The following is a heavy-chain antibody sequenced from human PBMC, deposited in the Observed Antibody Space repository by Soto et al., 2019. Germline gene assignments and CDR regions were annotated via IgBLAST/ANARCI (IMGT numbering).Heavy chain of an antibody. V-gene: IGHV1-3*04. CDR2: INTGDGKT. CDR3: ARVPRYIFDVVLIPAVMFDDWFDP. D-gene: IGHD2-2*01. CDR1: GYIFMNYA. J-gene: IGHJ5*02. Sequence: QVQLVQSGAQVKKPGASVKISCKASGYIFMNYALHWVRQASGQGFEWMGWINTGDGKTKYSQKFQGRLTLTRDTSASTAYMELSSLRSEDMAVYYCARVPRYIFDVVLIPAVMFDDWFDPWGQGTLVTVSS.